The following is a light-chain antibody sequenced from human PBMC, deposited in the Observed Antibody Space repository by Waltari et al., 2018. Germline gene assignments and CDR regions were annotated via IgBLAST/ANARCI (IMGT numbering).Light chain of an antibody. V-gene: IGKV1-9*01. CDR2: AAS. Sequence: DIQLTQSPSFLSASVGHRVTITCRASQGISSYLAWYQQKPGKAPKLLIYAASTLQSGVPSRFSGSRTGTEFTLTISSLQPEDFATYYCQQLHSSVFTLGPGTKVDTK. CDR3: QQLHSSVFT. J-gene: IGKJ3*01. CDR1: QGISSY.